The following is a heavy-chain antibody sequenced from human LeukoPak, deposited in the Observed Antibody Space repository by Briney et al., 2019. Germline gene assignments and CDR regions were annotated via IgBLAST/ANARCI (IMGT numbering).Heavy chain of an antibody. CDR2: ISYDGYHK. CDR3: AKDGQGPRDY. J-gene: IGHJ4*02. Sequence: GGSLRLSCAASGFTFSNYAMHWVRQSPGKGLEWVAVISYDGYHKYYTDSVKGRFTISRDNSKNTLYLQMNSLRAEDTAVYYCAKDGQGPRDYWGQGTLVTVSS. V-gene: IGHV3-30-3*01. CDR1: GFTFSNYA.